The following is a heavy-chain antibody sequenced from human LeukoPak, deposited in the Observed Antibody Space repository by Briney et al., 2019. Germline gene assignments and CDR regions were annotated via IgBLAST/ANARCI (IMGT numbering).Heavy chain of an antibody. J-gene: IGHJ4*02. CDR3: TTVPDCSSTSCYDY. CDR2: IYTSGST. V-gene: IGHV4-61*02. CDR1: GGSISSGSYY. D-gene: IGHD2-2*01. Sequence: SETLSLTCTVSGGSISSGSYYWSWIRQPAGKGLEWIGRIYTSGSTNYNLSLKSRVTISVDTSKNQFSLKLSSVTAADTAVYYCTTVPDCSSTSCYDYWGQGTLVTVSS.